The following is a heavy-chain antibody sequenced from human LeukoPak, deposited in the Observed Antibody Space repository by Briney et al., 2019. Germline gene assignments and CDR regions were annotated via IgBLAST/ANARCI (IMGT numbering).Heavy chain of an antibody. CDR3: ARSQSARRQLPPGI. V-gene: IGHV4-34*01. J-gene: IGHJ4*02. Sequence: PSETLSLTCAVYGGSFSGYYWSWIRQPPGKGLEWIGEINHSGSTNYNPSLKSRVTISVDTSKNQFSLKLSSVTAADTAVYYCARSQSARRQLPPGIWGQGTLVTVSS. CDR1: GGSFSGYY. CDR2: INHSGST. D-gene: IGHD2-2*01.